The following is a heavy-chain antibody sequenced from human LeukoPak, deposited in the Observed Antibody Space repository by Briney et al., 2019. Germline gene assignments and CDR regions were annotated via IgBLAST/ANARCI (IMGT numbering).Heavy chain of an antibody. CDR1: GGTFSSYA. CDR2: IIPIFGTA. V-gene: IGHV1-69*13. Sequence: SVKVSCKASGGTFSSYAISWVRQAPGQGLEWMGGIIPIFGTANYAQKFQGRVTITADESTSTAYMELSSLRSENTAVYYCARVGDGYEEGDPFDYWGQGTLVTVSS. J-gene: IGHJ4*02. D-gene: IGHD5-24*01. CDR3: ARVGDGYEEGDPFDY.